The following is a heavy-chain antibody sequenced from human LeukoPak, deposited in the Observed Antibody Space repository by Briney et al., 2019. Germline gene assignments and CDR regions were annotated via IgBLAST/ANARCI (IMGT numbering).Heavy chain of an antibody. CDR2: INAGNGNT. J-gene: IGHJ4*02. CDR1: GYTFTIYA. Sequence: GASVTVSFTASGYTFTIYAMHWVRQAPGQRLEWMGWINAGNGNTKYSQKFQVRVTITRDTSASTAYMELSSLRSEDTAVYYCARAQWLAFDYWGQGTLVTVSS. V-gene: IGHV1-3*01. CDR3: ARAQWLAFDY. D-gene: IGHD6-19*01.